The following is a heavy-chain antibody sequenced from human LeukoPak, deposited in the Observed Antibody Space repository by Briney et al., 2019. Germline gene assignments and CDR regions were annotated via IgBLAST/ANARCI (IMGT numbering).Heavy chain of an antibody. CDR1: GYTFTSYY. D-gene: IGHD5-24*01. CDR2: INPSGGST. Sequence: ASVKVSCKASGYTFTSYYMHWVRQAPGQGLEWMGIINPSGGSTSCAQKFQGRVTMTEDTSTDTAYMELSSLRSEDTAVYYCATGPQLWRQDGWFDPWGQGTLVTVSS. CDR3: ATGPQLWRQDGWFDP. J-gene: IGHJ5*02. V-gene: IGHV1-46*01.